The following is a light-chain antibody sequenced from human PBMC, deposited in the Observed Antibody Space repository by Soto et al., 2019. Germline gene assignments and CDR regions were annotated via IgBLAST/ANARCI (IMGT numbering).Light chain of an antibody. Sequence: EIVLAQSPATLSLSPGERATLSCRASQSFSGFLAWYQHKPGQPPRLLIYDGSTRAAGIPDRFIGSGSGTDFTLTINSLEPEDFAVYYCQQYGSSGTFGQGTKVDI. CDR2: DGS. J-gene: IGKJ1*01. CDR3: QQYGSSGT. V-gene: IGKV3-11*01. CDR1: QSFSGF.